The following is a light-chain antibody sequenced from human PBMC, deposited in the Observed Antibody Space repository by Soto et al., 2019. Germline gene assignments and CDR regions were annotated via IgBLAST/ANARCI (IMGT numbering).Light chain of an antibody. CDR1: QSISKNY. J-gene: IGKJ2*01. CDR3: QPYGSSPPYT. V-gene: IGKV3-20*01. Sequence: EVVLTQSPGTLSLSPGERATLSCRASQSISKNYFAWYQQKPGQAPRLLIFGSSDRATGIPDRFSGSGSGTDFTLTISRLEPEDFAVYYCQPYGSSPPYTFGQGTKLEIK. CDR2: GSS.